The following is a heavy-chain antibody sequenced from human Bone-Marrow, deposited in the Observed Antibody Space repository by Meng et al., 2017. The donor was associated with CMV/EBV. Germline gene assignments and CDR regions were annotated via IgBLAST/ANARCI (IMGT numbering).Heavy chain of an antibody. CDR3: ARQYSSSGFFDY. D-gene: IGHD6-6*01. J-gene: IGHJ4*02. CDR1: GFTFSTYS. Sequence: GESLKISCAASGFTFSTYSMNWVRQAPGKGLEWVSSISSSSSYVYYADSVKGRFTVSRDNAKNSLYLQMNSLRAEDTAVYFCARQYSSSGFFDYWGQETLVTVSS. V-gene: IGHV3-21*01. CDR2: ISSSSSYV.